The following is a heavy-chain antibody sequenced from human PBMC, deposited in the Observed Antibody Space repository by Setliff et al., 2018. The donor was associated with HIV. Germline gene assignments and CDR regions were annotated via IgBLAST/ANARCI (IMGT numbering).Heavy chain of an antibody. CDR1: GGTFSSYA. CDR3: ARARRDSYDRGRRNHYYIDV. D-gene: IGHD3-22*01. V-gene: IGHV1-8*02. J-gene: IGHJ6*03. Sequence: RASVKVSCKASGGTFSSYAISWVRQAPGQGLEWMGWMNPNSGNTGYAQKFQGRVTMTRDTSISTAYMELNNLKFEDTAVYYCARARRDSYDRGRRNHYYIDVWGKGTTVTVSS. CDR2: MNPNSGNT.